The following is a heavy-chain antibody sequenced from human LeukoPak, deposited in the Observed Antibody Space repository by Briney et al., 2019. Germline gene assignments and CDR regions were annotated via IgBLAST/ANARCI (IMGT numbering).Heavy chain of an antibody. Sequence: GGSLRLSCVASGFTFSNYAMSWVRQAPAKGLEWVSTIDGSGGSTFYADSVKGRFTISRDYSKNTLYLHMNSLRAEDTALYYCARAPPQWELRAGYLGAFDIWGQGTMVTVSS. D-gene: IGHD1-26*01. CDR1: GFTFSNYA. V-gene: IGHV3-23*01. J-gene: IGHJ3*02. CDR3: ARAPPQWELRAGYLGAFDI. CDR2: IDGSGGST.